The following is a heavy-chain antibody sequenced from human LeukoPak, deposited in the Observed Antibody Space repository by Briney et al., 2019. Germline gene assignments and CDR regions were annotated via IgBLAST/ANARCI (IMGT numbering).Heavy chain of an antibody. D-gene: IGHD3-3*02. CDR1: GGSISSSSYY. CDR3: AREDLAFG. V-gene: IGHV4-39*07. Sequence: PSETLSLTCTVSGGSISSSSYYWSWIRQPPGKGLEWIGEINHSGSTNYNPSLKSRVTISVDTSKNQFSLKLSSVTAADTAVYYCAREDLAFGWGQGTLVTVSS. CDR2: INHSGST. J-gene: IGHJ4*02.